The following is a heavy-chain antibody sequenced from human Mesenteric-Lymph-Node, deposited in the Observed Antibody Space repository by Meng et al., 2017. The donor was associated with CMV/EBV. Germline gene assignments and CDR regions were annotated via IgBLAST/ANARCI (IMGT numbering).Heavy chain of an antibody. Sequence: TFSSYAISWVRQAPGQGLEWMGRIIPIFFTPDYAQKFQGRVTITADKATSTAYMELSSLRSEDTALYYCARAGDHYYGSGSYYHLEYWGQGTLVTVSS. CDR2: IIPIFFTP. V-gene: IGHV1-69*06. CDR3: ARAGDHYYGSGSYYHLEY. J-gene: IGHJ4*02. CDR1: TFSSYA. D-gene: IGHD3-10*01.